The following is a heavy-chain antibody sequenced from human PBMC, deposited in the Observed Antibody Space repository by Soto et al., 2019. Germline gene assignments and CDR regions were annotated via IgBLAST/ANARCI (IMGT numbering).Heavy chain of an antibody. CDR1: DDSISSYY. Sequence: QVQLQESGPGLLKPSETLSHTCTVSDDSISSYYWSWIRQPPGKGLEWIGYIFYSGSTNYNPSLKSRVTISVDPSKNQFSLRLSSVTAADTAVYYCARLGGSYLNWFDPWGQGTLVTVSS. CDR2: IFYSGST. J-gene: IGHJ5*02. D-gene: IGHD2-15*01. V-gene: IGHV4-59*01. CDR3: ARLGGSYLNWFDP.